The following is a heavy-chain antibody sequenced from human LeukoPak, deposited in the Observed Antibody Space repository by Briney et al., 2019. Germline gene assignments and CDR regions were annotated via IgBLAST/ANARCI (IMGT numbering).Heavy chain of an antibody. J-gene: IGHJ4*02. CDR2: ISNSKGISD. CDR3: VKRRDAYPIRGTFDC. V-gene: IGHV3-23*01. Sequence: GGSLRLSCAVSGFTFTSYPMSWVRQAPGKGLEWVSGISNSKGISDYYADSVKGRFTISRDNSKNTLYLQMNSLRAEDTAVYYCVKRRDAYPIRGTFDCWDQGALVTVSS. D-gene: IGHD5-24*01. CDR1: GFTFTSYP.